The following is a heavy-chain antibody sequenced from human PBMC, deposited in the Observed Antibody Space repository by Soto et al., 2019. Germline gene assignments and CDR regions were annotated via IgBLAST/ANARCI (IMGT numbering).Heavy chain of an antibody. CDR3: AIAGGSYCSGGSCYLLDI. D-gene: IGHD2-15*01. Sequence: QVQLQESGPGLVKPSETLSLTCTVSGGSISSYYWSWIRQPAGKGLEWIGRIYTSGSTNYKPSLKSRVTMSVDTSQNQFALQLSSVTAADTAVYYCAIAGGSYCSGGSCYLLDIWGQGTMVTVSS. V-gene: IGHV4-4*07. CDR2: IYTSGST. J-gene: IGHJ3*02. CDR1: GGSISSYY.